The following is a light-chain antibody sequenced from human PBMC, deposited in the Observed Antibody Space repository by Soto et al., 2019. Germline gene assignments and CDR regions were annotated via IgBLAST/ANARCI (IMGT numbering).Light chain of an antibody. CDR3: RSYTSSSTGV. CDR2: EVS. V-gene: IGLV2-14*01. CDR1: SSDVGGYNY. Sequence: QSALTQPASVSGSPGQSITISCTGTSSDVGGYNYVSRYQQHPGKAPKLMIYEVSNRPSGVSNRFSGSKSGNTASLTISGLQAEDEADYYCRSYTSSSTGVFGTGTKLTVL. J-gene: IGLJ1*01.